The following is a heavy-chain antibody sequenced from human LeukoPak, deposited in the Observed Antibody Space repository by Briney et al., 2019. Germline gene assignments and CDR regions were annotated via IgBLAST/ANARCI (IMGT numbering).Heavy chain of an antibody. CDR1: GFTINTFT. D-gene: IGHD6-19*01. V-gene: IGHV3-23*01. CDR3: AKAFSSGWSPFDC. J-gene: IGHJ4*02. CDR2: IRGAEGGT. Sequence: PGGSLRLSCAASGFTINTFTMNWVRQAPGKGLEWVSTIRGAEGGTYYADSVKGRFTISRDNFENTLYLQMNYLREEDTALYYCAKAFSSGWSPFDCWGQGALVTVSS.